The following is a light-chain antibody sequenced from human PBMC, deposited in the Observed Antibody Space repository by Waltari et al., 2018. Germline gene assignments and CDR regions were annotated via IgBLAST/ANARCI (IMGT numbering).Light chain of an antibody. Sequence: CSAGRSVSGTVDWYQQKPGRARRVLSYDGSTRATGIPDRCSGSGSGADVSLTISRVEPEDFAVYYCQKYGTLPATFGQGTKVEIK. J-gene: IGKJ1*01. CDR2: DGS. CDR1: RSVSGTV. V-gene: IGKV3-20*01. CDR3: QKYGTLPAT.